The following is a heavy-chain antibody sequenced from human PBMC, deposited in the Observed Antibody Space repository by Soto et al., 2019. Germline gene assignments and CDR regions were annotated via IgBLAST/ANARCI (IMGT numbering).Heavy chain of an antibody. CDR2: ISAYNGNT. J-gene: IGHJ5*02. V-gene: IGHV1-18*04. D-gene: IGHD3-16*01. CDR1: GYTFTSYD. CDR3: ARAPWGYWFDP. Sequence: QVQLVQAGAEVKKPGASVKCSCKASGYTFTSYDISWVRQALGQGLEWMGCISAYNGNTNYAQKLQGRVTMTADTATSTAYTELRSLRSDDTAVYYCARAPWGYWFDPWGQGTLVTVSS.